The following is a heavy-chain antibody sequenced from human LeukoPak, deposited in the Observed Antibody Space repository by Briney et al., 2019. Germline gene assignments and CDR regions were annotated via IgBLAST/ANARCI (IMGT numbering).Heavy chain of an antibody. CDR1: GFTFSNAW. D-gene: IGHD5-18*01. J-gene: IGHJ4*02. CDR3: TTDRVHSYPLYYFDY. Sequence: GGSLRLSCAASGFTFSNAWMSWVRQAPGKGLELVGRIKSKTDGGTTDYAAPVKGRFTISRDDSKNTLYLQMNSLKTEDTAVYYCTTDRVHSYPLYYFDYWGQGTLVTVSS. CDR2: IKSKTDGGTT. V-gene: IGHV3-15*01.